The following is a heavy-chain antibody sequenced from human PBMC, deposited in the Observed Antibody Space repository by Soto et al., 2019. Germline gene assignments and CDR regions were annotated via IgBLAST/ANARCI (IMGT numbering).Heavy chain of an antibody. CDR1: GYTFTGYY. V-gene: IGHV1-2*04. D-gene: IGHD5-12*01. J-gene: IGHJ4*02. Sequence: ASVKVSCKASGYTFTGYYMHWVRQAPGQGLEWMGWINPNSGGTNYAQKFQGWVTMTRDTSISTAYMELSRLRSDDTAVYYCARDPQPRYSGYDSYYFDYWGQGTLVTVSS. CDR2: INPNSGGT. CDR3: ARDPQPRYSGYDSYYFDY.